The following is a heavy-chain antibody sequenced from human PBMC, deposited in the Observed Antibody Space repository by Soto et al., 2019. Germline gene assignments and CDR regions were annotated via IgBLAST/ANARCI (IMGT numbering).Heavy chain of an antibody. CDR1: GFSLTTSGVG. J-gene: IGHJ4*02. CDR2: IYWAAEK. CDR3: APRVLRTVFGLVTTTAIDFDF. D-gene: IGHD3-3*01. Sequence: QITLNESGPTQVKPRQTLTLTCTFSGFSLTTSGVGGGWIRQSPGKAPEWLALIYWAAEKRYSPSLKSRLTITKDTAKNQVVLTMADLDPADTATYYCAPRVLRTVFGLVTTTAIDFDFGGQGTPVAVSS. V-gene: IGHV2-5*02.